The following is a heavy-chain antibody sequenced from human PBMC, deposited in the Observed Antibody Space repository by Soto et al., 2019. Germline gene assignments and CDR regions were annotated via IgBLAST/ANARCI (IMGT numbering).Heavy chain of an antibody. CDR1: GFTFNTYS. CDR3: ARAGGTTVTGLWHFDS. CDR2: IWYDGTQK. D-gene: IGHD4-17*01. V-gene: IGHV3-33*01. J-gene: IGHJ4*02. Sequence: GSLRLSCEASGFTFNTYSMHWVRQPPGKGLEWLAAIWYDGTQKYYADSVKGRFIISRDNSKKTLYLEMNSLRAEDTAVYYCARAGGTTVTGLWHFDSWGQGTLVTVSS.